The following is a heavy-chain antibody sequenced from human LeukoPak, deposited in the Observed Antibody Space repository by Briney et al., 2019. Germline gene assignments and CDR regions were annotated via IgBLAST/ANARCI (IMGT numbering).Heavy chain of an antibody. Sequence: ASETLSLTCAVYGGSFSGYYWSWIRQPPGKGLEWIGEINRSGSTNYNPSLKSRVTISVDTSKNQFSLKLSSVTAADTAVYYCARRRDYYGSGSYFFRGGTVVDYWGQGTLVTVSS. CDR3: ARRRDYYGSGSYFFRGGTVVDY. CDR1: GGSFSGYY. CDR2: INRSGST. J-gene: IGHJ4*02. V-gene: IGHV4-34*01. D-gene: IGHD3-10*01.